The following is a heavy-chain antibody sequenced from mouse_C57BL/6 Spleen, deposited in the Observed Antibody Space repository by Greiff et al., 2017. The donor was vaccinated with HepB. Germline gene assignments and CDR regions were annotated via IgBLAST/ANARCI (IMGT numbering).Heavy chain of an antibody. CDR2: IDPANGNT. J-gene: IGHJ3*01. Sequence: VHVKQSVAELVRPGASVKLSCTASGFNIKNTYMHWVKQRPEQGLEWIGRIDPANGNTKYAPKFQGKATITADTSSNTAYLQLSSLTSEDTAIYYCARGAQATAWFAYWGQGTLVTVSA. CDR3: ARGAQATAWFAY. D-gene: IGHD3-2*02. V-gene: IGHV14-3*01. CDR1: GFNIKNTY.